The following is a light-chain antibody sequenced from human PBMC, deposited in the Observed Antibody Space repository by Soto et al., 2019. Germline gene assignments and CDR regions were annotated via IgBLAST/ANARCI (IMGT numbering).Light chain of an antibody. CDR1: QSLTTRY. Sequence: EIVLTQSPGTLSLSPGETATLSCRASQSLTTRYLAWYQQKPGQAPRLLIYAASTRATGTPARFSGSGSGTDFTLTISSLEPQDFAVHFRQQYASSVVYTFGQGTKLEIK. V-gene: IGKV3-20*01. CDR3: QQYASSVVYT. CDR2: AAS. J-gene: IGKJ2*01.